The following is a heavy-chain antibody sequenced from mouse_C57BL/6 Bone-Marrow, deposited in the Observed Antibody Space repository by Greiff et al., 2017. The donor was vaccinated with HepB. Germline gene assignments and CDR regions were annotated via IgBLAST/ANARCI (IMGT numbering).Heavy chain of an antibody. CDR1: GFTFSNYW. CDR2: IRLKSDNYAT. V-gene: IGHV6-3*01. D-gene: IGHD2-4*01. Sequence: EVMLVESGGGLVQPGGSMKLSCVASGFTFSNYWMNWVRQSPEKGLEWVAQIRLKSDNYATHYAESVKGRFTISRDDSKSRVYLQMNNLRAEDTGIYYCTTMITGFAYWGQGTLVTVSA. CDR3: TTMITGFAY. J-gene: IGHJ3*01.